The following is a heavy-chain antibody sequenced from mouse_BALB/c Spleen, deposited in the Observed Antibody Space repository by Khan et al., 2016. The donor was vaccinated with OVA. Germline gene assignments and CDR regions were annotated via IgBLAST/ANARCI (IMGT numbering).Heavy chain of an antibody. J-gene: IGHJ3*01. V-gene: IGHV5-15*02. CDR2: ISDLAYTI. CDR1: GFTFSDYG. Sequence: EVELVESGGGLVQPGGSRKLSCAASGFTFSDYGMAWVRQAPGKGPEWVAFISDLAYTIYYGDAVTGRFTISRENAKNTLYLEMSSLRSEDTAMYYGARGGGTEQFAYWGLGTLVTVSA. CDR3: ARGGGTEQFAY.